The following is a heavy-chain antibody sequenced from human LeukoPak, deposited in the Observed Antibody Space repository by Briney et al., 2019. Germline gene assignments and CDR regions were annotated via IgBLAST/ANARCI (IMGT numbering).Heavy chain of an antibody. D-gene: IGHD3-3*01. CDR1: GYTFTSYG. V-gene: IGHV1-18*01. CDR3: ARDSRAYYDFWSGFGAFDI. J-gene: IGHJ3*02. CDR2: TSAYNGNT. Sequence: ASVKVSCKASGYTFTSYGISWVRQAPGQGLEWMGWTSAYNGNTNYAQKLQGRVTMTTDTSTSTAYMELRSLRSDDTAVYYCARDSRAYYDFWSGFGAFDIWGQGTMVTVSS.